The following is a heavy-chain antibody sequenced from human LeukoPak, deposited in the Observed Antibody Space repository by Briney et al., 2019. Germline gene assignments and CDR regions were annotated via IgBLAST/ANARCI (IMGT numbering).Heavy chain of an antibody. D-gene: IGHD3-22*01. CDR1: GFTFDDYT. CDR2: ISWDGGNT. Sequence: GSLRLSCAASGFTFDDYTMHWVRQAPGKGLEWVSLISWDGGNTYYTDSVKGRFTISRDNTKNSLFLQMNSLRAEDTALYYCAKAADSSGYLPYYFDYWGQGTLVTVSS. J-gene: IGHJ4*02. V-gene: IGHV3-43D*03. CDR3: AKAADSSGYLPYYFDY.